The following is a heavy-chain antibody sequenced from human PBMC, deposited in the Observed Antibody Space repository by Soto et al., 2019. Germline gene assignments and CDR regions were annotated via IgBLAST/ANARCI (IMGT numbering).Heavy chain of an antibody. CDR3: AKEAGDH. CDR1: GGTFNTYA. Sequence: QMQLVQSGAEVKERGSSVTISCKTSGGTFNTYALTWVRQAPGQGLEWIGGIIPIFGIKNVAQRFQGRVTINADESLTTAYMEMTSLRSDDTAVYYCAKEAGDHWGQGTLVTVSS. V-gene: IGHV1-69*01. J-gene: IGHJ4*02. D-gene: IGHD3-10*01. CDR2: IIPIFGIK.